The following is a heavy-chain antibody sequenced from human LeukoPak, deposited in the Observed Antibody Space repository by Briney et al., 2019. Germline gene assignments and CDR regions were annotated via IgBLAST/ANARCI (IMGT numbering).Heavy chain of an antibody. CDR2: IKQDGNEK. J-gene: IGHJ5*02. Sequence: GGSLRLSCAASGFTFSTYWMSWVRQTPGKGLEWVANIKQDGNEKYYVDSVKGRFTISRDNAKNSLYLQMNSLRVEDTAVYYCVRDRWAYSNSGLGWFDPWGQGTLVTVSS. D-gene: IGHD3-16*01. CDR1: GFTFSTYW. V-gene: IGHV3-7*01. CDR3: VRDRWAYSNSGLGWFDP.